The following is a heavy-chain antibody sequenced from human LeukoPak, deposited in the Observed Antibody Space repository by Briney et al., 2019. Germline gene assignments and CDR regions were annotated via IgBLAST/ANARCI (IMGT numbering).Heavy chain of an antibody. J-gene: IGHJ4*02. CDR2: ISGSGGST. CDR1: GFTFSSYA. CDR3: AKAGVHLEWFRNDY. D-gene: IGHD3-3*01. V-gene: IGHV3-23*01. Sequence: PGGSLRLSCAASGFTFSSYAMSWVRQAPGKGLEWVSAISGSGGSTYYADSVKGRFTISRDNSKNTLYPQMNSLRAEDTAVYYCAKAGVHLEWFRNDYWGQGTLVTVSS.